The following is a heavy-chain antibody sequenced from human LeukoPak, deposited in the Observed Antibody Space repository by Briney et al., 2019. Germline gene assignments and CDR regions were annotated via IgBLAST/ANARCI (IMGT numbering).Heavy chain of an antibody. D-gene: IGHD2-2*01. CDR1: GFTFSSYA. J-gene: IGHJ4*02. CDR2: ISNNGGST. CDR3: VKDGVYCSSTGCQFGGYYFDY. V-gene: IGHV3-64D*06. Sequence: GGSLRLSCAASGFTFSSYAMHWVRQAPGKGLEYVSAISNNGGSTYYADSVKGRFTISRDNSKNTLYLQMSSLRAEDTAVHYCVKDGVYCSSTGCQFGGYYFDYWGQGTLVTVSS.